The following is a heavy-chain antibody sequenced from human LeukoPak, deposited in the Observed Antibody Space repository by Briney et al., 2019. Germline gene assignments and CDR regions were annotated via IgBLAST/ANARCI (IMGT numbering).Heavy chain of an antibody. CDR3: ARGYCSSTSCYSTNYYYYMDV. Sequence: SETLSLTCTVSGGSISSGSYYWSWIRQPAGKGLEWIGRIYTSGSTNYNPSLKSRVTISVDTSKNQFSLKLSSVTAADTAVYYCARGYCSSTSCYSTNYYYYMDVWGKGTTVTVSS. CDR2: IYTSGST. V-gene: IGHV4-61*02. D-gene: IGHD2-2*02. CDR1: GGSISSGSYY. J-gene: IGHJ6*03.